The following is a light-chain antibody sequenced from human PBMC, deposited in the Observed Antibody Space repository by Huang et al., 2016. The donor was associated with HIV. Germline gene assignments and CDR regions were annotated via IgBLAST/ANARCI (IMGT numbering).Light chain of an antibody. J-gene: IGKJ5*01. CDR2: DAA. Sequence: EIVLTQSPGTLSLSPGERATLSCRTSQSVGNYLVWYQQKPGQAPRLLIYDAAYRAAGIPARVSGSGSGTDVTLTMSSLEPEDFAVYYCQQRSKWPITFGQGTRLEIK. V-gene: IGKV3-11*01. CDR1: QSVGNY. CDR3: QQRSKWPIT.